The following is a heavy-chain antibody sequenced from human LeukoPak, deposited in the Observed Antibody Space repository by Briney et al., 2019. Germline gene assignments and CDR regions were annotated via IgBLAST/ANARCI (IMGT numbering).Heavy chain of an antibody. CDR1: GYSFTSYW. D-gene: IGHD3-22*01. Sequence: GESLKISCKGSGYSFTSYWISWVRQMPGKGLEWMGRIDPSDSYTNYSPSFQGHVTISADKSMSTAYLQWSSLKASDTAMYYCAIYDSSGYYYDYWGQGTLVTVSS. CDR3: AIYDSSGYYYDY. V-gene: IGHV5-10-1*01. CDR2: IDPSDSYT. J-gene: IGHJ4*02.